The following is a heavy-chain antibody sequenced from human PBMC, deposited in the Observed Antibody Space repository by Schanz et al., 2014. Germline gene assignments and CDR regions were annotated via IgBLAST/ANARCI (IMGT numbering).Heavy chain of an antibody. D-gene: IGHD7-27*01. CDR3: ARGEANWGQY. Sequence: QVQLVQSGAELTRPGASVKVSCKASGYNFTTYTMNWVRQAPGQGLEWMGWINTNTGNPTYAQGFTGRFVFSLAPSVSTAYLQISFLKADDTAVFFCARGEANWGQYWGQGTLVTVSS. J-gene: IGHJ4*02. CDR2: INTNTGNP. CDR1: GYNFTTYT. V-gene: IGHV7-4-1*02.